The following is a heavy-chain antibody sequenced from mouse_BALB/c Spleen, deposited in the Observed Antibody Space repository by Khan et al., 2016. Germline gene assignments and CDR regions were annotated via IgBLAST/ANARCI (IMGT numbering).Heavy chain of an antibody. V-gene: IGHV3-6*02. J-gene: IGHJ4*01. D-gene: IGHD1-1*01. CDR3: AITTVAMDY. CDR1: GYSITSGYY. Sequence: VQLQQSGPGLVKPSQSLSLTCSVAGYSITSGYYWNWIRQFPGNKLEWMGYISYDGSNNYNPSLKNRISITRDTSKNQFFLKLNSVTTEDTGTYYCAITTVAMDYWGQGTSVTVSS. CDR2: ISYDGSN.